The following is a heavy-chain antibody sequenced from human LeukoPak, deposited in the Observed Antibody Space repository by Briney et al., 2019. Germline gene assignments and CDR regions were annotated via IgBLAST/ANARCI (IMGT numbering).Heavy chain of an antibody. J-gene: IGHJ6*03. CDR3: AREVGYSSGWYGYYYYYMDV. V-gene: IGHV3-23*01. CDR1: SGSFSNYY. Sequence: ETLSLTCAVYSGSFSNYYWSWVRQAPGKGLEWVSAISGSGGSTYYADSVKGRFTISRDNSKNTLYLQMNSLRAEDTAVYYCAREVGYSSGWYGYYYYYMDVWGKGTTVTISS. D-gene: IGHD6-19*01. CDR2: ISGSGGST.